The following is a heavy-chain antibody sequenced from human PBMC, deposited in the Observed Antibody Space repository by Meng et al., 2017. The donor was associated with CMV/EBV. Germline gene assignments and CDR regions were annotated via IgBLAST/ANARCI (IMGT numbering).Heavy chain of an antibody. Sequence: GRSLTLSCAAAGFTFSSYWMSWVRQAQGKGLGWVANIEKDGSEKYYVDSVKGRYTISRDNAKNSMYLQMNSLRAEDPAVYYCARAEGGDYFDYWGQGTLVTVSS. CDR3: ARAEGGDYFDY. D-gene: IGHD1-14*01. CDR1: GFTFSSYW. CDR2: IEKDGSEK. V-gene: IGHV3-7*01. J-gene: IGHJ4*02.